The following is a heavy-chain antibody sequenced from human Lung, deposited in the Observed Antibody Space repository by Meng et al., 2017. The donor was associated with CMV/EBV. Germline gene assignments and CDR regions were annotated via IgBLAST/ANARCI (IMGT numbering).Heavy chain of an antibody. CDR2: IYHSGST. CDR3: ASFPPPGKQWLVTDY. V-gene: IGHV4-4*02. CDR1: GASISSSNG. J-gene: IGHJ4*02. D-gene: IGHD6-19*01. Sequence: QVRCYGSAPGLVKPSGTRSLTCAVSGASISSSNGGSGVRQPPGKGLEWIGEIYHSGSTNYNPSLKSRVTISVDKSKNQFSLKLSSVTAADTAVYYCASFPPPGKQWLVTDYWGQGTLVTVSS.